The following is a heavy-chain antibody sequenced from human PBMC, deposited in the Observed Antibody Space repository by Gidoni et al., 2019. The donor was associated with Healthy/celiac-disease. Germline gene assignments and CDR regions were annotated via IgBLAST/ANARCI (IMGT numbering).Heavy chain of an antibody. CDR1: GFTFSSYG. J-gene: IGHJ5*02. V-gene: IGHV3-30*18. CDR2: ISNDGSNK. CDR3: AKGYYGA. Sequence: QVQLVEYGGGVVQPGRSLRLSCAASGFTFSSYGMHWGRQAPGKGLEWVAVISNDGSNKYYADSVKGRFTISRDNSKNTLYLQMNSLRAEDTAVYYCAKGYYGAWGQGTLVTVSS. D-gene: IGHD4-17*01.